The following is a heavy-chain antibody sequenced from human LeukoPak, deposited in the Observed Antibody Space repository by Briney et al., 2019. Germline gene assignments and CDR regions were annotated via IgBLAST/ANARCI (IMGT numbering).Heavy chain of an antibody. D-gene: IGHD2-15*01. V-gene: IGHV4-59*08. Sequence: AETLSLTCTVSGGSISSYYWSWIRQPPGKGLEGIGYIHYSWSTHYNPSLKSRVTISLDTSKNQFSLKLSSVTAADTAVYYCARLLDYWGQGTLVTVSS. CDR2: IHYSWST. CDR1: GGSISSYY. J-gene: IGHJ4*02. CDR3: ARLLDY.